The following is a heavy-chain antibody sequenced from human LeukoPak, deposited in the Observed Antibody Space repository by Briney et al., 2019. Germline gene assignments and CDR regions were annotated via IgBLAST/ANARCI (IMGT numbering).Heavy chain of an antibody. CDR3: ERRRDVWFGGTPTYFLDS. J-gene: IGHJ4*02. CDR2: IFYGGTTGTN. D-gene: IGHD3-10*01. Sequence: SETLSLTCTVSGGSFNDGTYYWAWIRQSPGKTWEWIGNIFYGGTTGTNYYNPSLRSRLTLSLETSKNQFSLELSSVTAADSAMYYCERRRDVWFGGTPTYFLDSWGQGSLVTVSS. V-gene: IGHV4-39*01. CDR1: GGSFNDGTYY.